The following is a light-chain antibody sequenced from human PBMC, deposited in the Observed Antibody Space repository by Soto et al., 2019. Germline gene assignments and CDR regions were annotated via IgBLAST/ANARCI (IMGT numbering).Light chain of an antibody. J-gene: IGKJ1*01. V-gene: IGKV3-15*01. CDR3: QQYNNWPPWT. CDR1: QSVSSN. Sequence: EVVMTQSTATLSVSPGERATLSCRASQSVSSNLAWYQQKPGQAPRLLIYDASTRATGIPARFSGSGSGTDVTLTIGSLQSEDFALYYCQQYNNWPPWTCGQGTKVEIQ. CDR2: DAS.